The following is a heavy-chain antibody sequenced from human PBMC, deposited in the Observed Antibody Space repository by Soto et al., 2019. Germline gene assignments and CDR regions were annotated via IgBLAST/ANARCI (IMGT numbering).Heavy chain of an antibody. CDR1: GYAFGAYY. V-gene: IGHV1-2*02. Sequence: QVQLVQSGAEVKKPGASVKVSCKASGYAFGAYYIYWVRQAPGQGLEWMGYINPHGGGARYVQEFRDRLTITTDTPKDTAYMELRSLTSDDTAIYYCAKGRVRTPNGADSFDVWGQGTSVTVS. J-gene: IGHJ3*01. CDR2: INPHGGGA. D-gene: IGHD2-8*01. CDR3: AKGRVRTPNGADSFDV.